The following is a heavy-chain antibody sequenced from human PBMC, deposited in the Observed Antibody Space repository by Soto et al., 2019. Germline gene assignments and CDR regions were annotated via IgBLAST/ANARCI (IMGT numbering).Heavy chain of an antibody. J-gene: IGHJ3*02. CDR2: IYPGDSDT. V-gene: IGHV5-51*01. Sequence: GESLKISCKGSGYSFTSYWIGWVRQMPGKGLEWMGIIYPGDSDTRYSPSFQGQVTISADKSISTAYLQWNSLKASDTAVYYCARATLSFPPGGMYSSSSGRAFDIWGQGTMVTVSS. D-gene: IGHD6-6*01. CDR3: ARATLSFPPGGMYSSSSGRAFDI. CDR1: GYSFTSYW.